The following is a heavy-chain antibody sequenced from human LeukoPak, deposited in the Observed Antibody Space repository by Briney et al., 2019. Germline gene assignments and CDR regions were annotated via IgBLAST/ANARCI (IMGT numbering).Heavy chain of an antibody. V-gene: IGHV3-30*03. CDR1: GFTFSTYG. Sequence: GGSLRLSCAASGFTFSTYGVHWVRQAPGKGLEWVALISYDGSNKYYADSVKGRFTLSRDNSKNTLYLQMNSLRADDTAVYYCASAAIAAADLYSEYWGQGTLVTVSS. CDR2: ISYDGSNK. D-gene: IGHD6-13*01. CDR3: ASAAIAAADLYSEY. J-gene: IGHJ4*02.